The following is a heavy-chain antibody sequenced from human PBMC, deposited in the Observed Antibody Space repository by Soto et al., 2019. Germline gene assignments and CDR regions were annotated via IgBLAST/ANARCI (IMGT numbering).Heavy chain of an antibody. V-gene: IGHV1-24*01. CDR1: GYTLTELS. D-gene: IGHD2-15*01. CDR3: ATTYCSGGSCESPLRNDYYYYGMDV. J-gene: IGHJ6*02. CDR2: FDPEDGET. Sequence: QVQRVQSGAEVKKPGASVKVSCKVSGYTLTELSMHWVRQAPGKGLEWMGGFDPEDGETIYAQKFQGRVTMTEETSTDTGYMELSSLRSEDTAVYYCATTYCSGGSCESPLRNDYYYYGMDVWGQGTTVTVSS.